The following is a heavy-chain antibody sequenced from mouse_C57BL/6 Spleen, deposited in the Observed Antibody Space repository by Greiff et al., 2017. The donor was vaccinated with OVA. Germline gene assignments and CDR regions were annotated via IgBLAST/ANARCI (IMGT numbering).Heavy chain of an antibody. CDR3: ARRGTTVVATDWYCDV. J-gene: IGHJ1*03. CDR2: IYWDDDK. D-gene: IGHD1-1*01. CDR1: GFSLSTSGMG. Sequence: QVTLNVSGPGILQSSQTLSLTCSFSGFSLSTSGMGVSWIRQPSGKGLEWLAHIYWDDDKRYNPSLKSRLTISKDTSRNQVFLKSTSVDTADTATYYCARRGTTVVATDWYCDVWGTGTTVTVSS. V-gene: IGHV8-12*01.